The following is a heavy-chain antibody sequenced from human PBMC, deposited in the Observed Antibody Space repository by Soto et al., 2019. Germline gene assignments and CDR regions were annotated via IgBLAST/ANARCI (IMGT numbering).Heavy chain of an antibody. J-gene: IGHJ5*02. Sequence: ASVKVSCKASGYTFFTYDISWVRQAPGQGLEWMGWISTYSGDTKYAQKFQGRVTMTTDTSTTTAYLELRSLRSDDTAVYYCARHHGPTTSENWFDPWGQGTLVTV. CDR2: ISTYSGDT. V-gene: IGHV1-18*01. CDR1: GYTFFTYD. CDR3: ARHHGPTTSENWFDP. D-gene: IGHD5-12*01.